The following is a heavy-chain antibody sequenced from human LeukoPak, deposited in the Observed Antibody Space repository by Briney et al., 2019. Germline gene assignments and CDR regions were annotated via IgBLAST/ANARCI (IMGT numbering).Heavy chain of an antibody. CDR3: ARESRGYDILTGKYHRGYYSYYMDV. D-gene: IGHD3-9*01. CDR2: IKQDGSEK. J-gene: IGHJ6*03. Sequence: GGSLRLSCAASGFTFSSYWMSWVRQAPGKGLEWVANIKQDGSEKYYVDSVKGRFTISRDTAKNSLYLQMNGLRAEDTAVYYCARESRGYDILTGKYHRGYYSYYMDVWGKGTTVTVSS. CDR1: GFTFSSYW. V-gene: IGHV3-7*01.